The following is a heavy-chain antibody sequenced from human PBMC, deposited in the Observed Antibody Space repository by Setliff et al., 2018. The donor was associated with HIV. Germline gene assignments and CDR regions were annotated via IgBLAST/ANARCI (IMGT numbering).Heavy chain of an antibody. CDR1: GFTFSSYA. CDR3: AKASSGGVVATITYYYYLYMDV. J-gene: IGHJ6*03. D-gene: IGHD5-12*01. V-gene: IGHV3-23*03. CDR2: IYSGGSST. Sequence: PGGSLRLSCAASGFTFSSYAMSWVRQAPGKGLEWVSVIYSGGSSTYYADSVKGRFTISRDNSKNTLYLHMNSLRAEDTAVYYCAKASSGGVVATITYYYYLYMDVWGKGTTVTVSS.